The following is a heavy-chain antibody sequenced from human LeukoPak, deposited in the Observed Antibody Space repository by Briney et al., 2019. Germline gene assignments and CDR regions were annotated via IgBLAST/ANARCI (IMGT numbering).Heavy chain of an antibody. CDR2: ISGYNGNT. V-gene: IGHV1-18*01. Sequence: ASVKVSCKASGYTFTRYGISWVRQAPGQGLEWMGWISGYNGNTSCAQKIQGRLSMTTDTSTSTAYMELRSLRSDDTAVYYCVSEDCSGGSCYPFDPWGQGTPVTVSS. CDR3: VSEDCSGGSCYPFDP. CDR1: GYTFTRYG. J-gene: IGHJ5*02. D-gene: IGHD2-15*01.